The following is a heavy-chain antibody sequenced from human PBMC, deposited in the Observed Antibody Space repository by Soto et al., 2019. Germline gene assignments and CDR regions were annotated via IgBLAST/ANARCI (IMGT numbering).Heavy chain of an antibody. Sequence: GGSLRLSCAASGFTFDDYAMHWVRQAPGKGLEWVSGISWNSGSIGYADSVKGRFTISRDNAKNSLYLQMNSLRAEDTALYYCAKGIDSSGWYGDAFDIWGQGTMVTVSS. D-gene: IGHD6-19*01. J-gene: IGHJ3*02. V-gene: IGHV3-9*01. CDR1: GFTFDDYA. CDR2: ISWNSGSI. CDR3: AKGIDSSGWYGDAFDI.